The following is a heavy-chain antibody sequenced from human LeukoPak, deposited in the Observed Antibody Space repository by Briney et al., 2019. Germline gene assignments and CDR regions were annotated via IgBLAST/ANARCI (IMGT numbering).Heavy chain of an antibody. D-gene: IGHD2-2*02. CDR3: ARDGIVVVPAAIIYYYGMDV. CDR1: GDSVSSNSAA. J-gene: IGHJ6*02. CDR2: TYYRSKWYN. Sequence: SQTLSLTCAISGDSVSSNSAAWNWIRQSPSRGLEWLGRTYYRSKWYNDYAVSVKSRITINPDTSKNQCSLQLNSVTPEDTAVYYCARDGIVVVPAAIIYYYGMDVWGQGTTVTVSS. V-gene: IGHV6-1*01.